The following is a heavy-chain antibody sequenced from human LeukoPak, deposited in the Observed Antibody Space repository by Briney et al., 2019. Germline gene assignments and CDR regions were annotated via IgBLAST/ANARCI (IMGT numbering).Heavy chain of an antibody. Sequence: PGGSLRLSCAASGFTFSSYAMHWVRQAPGKGLEWVAVIWYDGSNKYYADSVKGRFTISRDNSKNTLYLQMNSLRAEDTAVYYCARDGRYCSSTSCYFFTSFDYWGQGTLVTVSS. CDR2: IWYDGSNK. V-gene: IGHV3-33*08. D-gene: IGHD2-2*01. J-gene: IGHJ4*02. CDR1: GFTFSSYA. CDR3: ARDGRYCSSTSCYFFTSFDY.